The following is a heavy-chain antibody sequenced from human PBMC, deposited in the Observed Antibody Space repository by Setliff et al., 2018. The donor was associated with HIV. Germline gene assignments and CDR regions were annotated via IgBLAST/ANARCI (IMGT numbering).Heavy chain of an antibody. CDR1: GGSISSGSYY. CDR3: ARVPSGLWFGKWGN. CDR2: IYTSGST. Sequence: SETLSLTCTVSGGSISSGSYYWSWIRQPAGKGLEWIGRIYTSGSTNYNPSLKSRLTISVDPSKNHFSLNLTSVTAADTAVYYCARVPSGLWFGKWGNWGQGSLVTVSS. D-gene: IGHD3-10*01. V-gene: IGHV4-61*02. J-gene: IGHJ4*02.